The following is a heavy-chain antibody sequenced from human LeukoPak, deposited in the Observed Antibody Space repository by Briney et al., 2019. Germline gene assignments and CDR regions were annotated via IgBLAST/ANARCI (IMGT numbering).Heavy chain of an antibody. CDR1: GGSISSSSYY. CDR2: IYYSGTT. V-gene: IGHV4-39*01. J-gene: IGHJ4*02. D-gene: IGHD5-18*01. Sequence: PSETLSLTCTVSGGSISSSSYYWGWIRQPPGKGLEWIGTIYYSGTTYYNPSLTGRVTISVDASKNQFSLKLSSVTAADTAAYYCARGYSYGGSYFDYWGQGTLVTVSS. CDR3: ARGYSYGGSYFDY.